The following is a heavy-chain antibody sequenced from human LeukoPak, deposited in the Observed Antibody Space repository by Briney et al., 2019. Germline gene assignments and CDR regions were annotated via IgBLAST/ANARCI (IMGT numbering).Heavy chain of an antibody. J-gene: IGHJ4*02. CDR1: GFTFSAHS. Sequence: GGSLRLSCAVPGFTFSAHSMHWVRQAPGKGLDWVAVVNDDGSYTSYAASVKGRFTISRDNSKNTVVLQMNSLSVDDTAIYYCARQSLAASGLDSWGQGMLVTVSS. CDR3: ARQSLAASGLDS. D-gene: IGHD6-13*01. CDR2: VNDDGSYT. V-gene: IGHV3-30*03.